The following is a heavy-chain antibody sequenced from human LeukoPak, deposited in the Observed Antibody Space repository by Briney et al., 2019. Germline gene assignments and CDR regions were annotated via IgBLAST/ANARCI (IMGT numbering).Heavy chain of an antibody. J-gene: IGHJ4*02. V-gene: IGHV3-23*01. Sequence: PGGSLRLSCAASGFTFSSYAMSWVRQAPGKGLEWVSAISGSGGSTYYADSVKGRFTISRDNSKNTLYLQMNSLRAEDTAVYYCANTGTTGTTVSFDDWGQGTLVTVSA. CDR2: ISGSGGST. CDR1: GFTFSSYA. CDR3: ANTGTTGTTVSFDD. D-gene: IGHD1-1*01.